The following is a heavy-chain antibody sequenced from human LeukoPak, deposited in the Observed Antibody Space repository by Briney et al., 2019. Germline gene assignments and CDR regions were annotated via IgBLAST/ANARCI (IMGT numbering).Heavy chain of an antibody. CDR1: GYSISSGYY. D-gene: IGHD2-8*01. J-gene: IGHJ5*02. Sequence: SETLSLTCAVSGYSISSGYYWGWIRQPPGKGLEWIGSIYYSGSTYYNPSLKSRVTISVDTSKNQFSLKLRSVTAADTAIYYCARASFNVVFGNWFDPWGQGTLVTVSS. CDR2: IYYSGST. V-gene: IGHV4-38-2*01. CDR3: ARASFNVVFGNWFDP.